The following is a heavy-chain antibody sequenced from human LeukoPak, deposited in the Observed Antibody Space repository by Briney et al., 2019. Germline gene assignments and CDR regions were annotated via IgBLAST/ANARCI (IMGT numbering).Heavy chain of an antibody. D-gene: IGHD3-10*01. CDR1: GFSFSSYA. V-gene: IGHV3-48*02. CDR3: AREGHYLACDI. J-gene: IGHJ3*02. CDR2: VSRVRSLI. Sequence: PGGSLRLSCAASGFSFSSYAMGWVRQAPGKGLDWVSYVSRVRSLIQYADSVKGRYTISRDNARSSLYLQMNSLRDDDTALYFCAREGHYLACDIWGQETMVTVSS.